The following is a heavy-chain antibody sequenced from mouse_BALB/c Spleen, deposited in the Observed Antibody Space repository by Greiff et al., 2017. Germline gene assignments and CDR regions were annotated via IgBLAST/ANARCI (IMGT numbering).Heavy chain of an antibody. Sequence: VKLVESGPGLVAPSQSLSITCTVSGFSLTSYGVHWVRQPPGKGLEWLGVIWAGGSTNYNSALMSRLSISKDNSKSQVFLKMNSLQTDDTAMYYCAREEHYYGSSYWYFDVWGAGTTVTVSS. CDR2: IWAGGST. J-gene: IGHJ1*01. V-gene: IGHV2-9*02. CDR1: GFSLTSYG. D-gene: IGHD1-1*01. CDR3: AREEHYYGSSYWYFDV.